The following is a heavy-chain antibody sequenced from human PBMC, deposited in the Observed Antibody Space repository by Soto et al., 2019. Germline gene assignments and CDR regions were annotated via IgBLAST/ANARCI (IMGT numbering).Heavy chain of an antibody. V-gene: IGHV1-69*01. CDR2: IIPIFGTA. Sequence: QVQLVQSGAEVKKPGSSVKVSCKASGGTFSSYAISWVRQAPGQGLEWMGGIIPIFGTANYAQKFQGRVTITGEESTSTAYMELSSLRSEDTAVYYCARIVGATTAGGGAFDIWGQGTMVTVSS. D-gene: IGHD1-26*01. CDR3: ARIVGATTAGGGAFDI. J-gene: IGHJ3*02. CDR1: GGTFSSYA.